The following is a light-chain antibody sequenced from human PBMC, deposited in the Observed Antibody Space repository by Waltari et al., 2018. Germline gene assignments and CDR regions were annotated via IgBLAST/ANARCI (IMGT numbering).Light chain of an antibody. Sequence: QSALTQPASVSGSPGQSTTISCPGTASDVGAYDFFSWYQQHPGKAPHLIIYEVSNRPSGISNRFSASKSGNTASLTISGLQAEDEADYYCSSYTTSSAPGVFGTGTRVTVL. CDR1: ASDVGAYDF. CDR2: EVS. V-gene: IGLV2-14*01. J-gene: IGLJ1*01. CDR3: SSYTTSSAPGV.